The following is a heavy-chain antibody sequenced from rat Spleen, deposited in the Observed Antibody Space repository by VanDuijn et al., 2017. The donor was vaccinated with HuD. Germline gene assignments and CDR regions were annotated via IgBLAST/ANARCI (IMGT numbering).Heavy chain of an antibody. D-gene: IGHD5-1*01. CDR3: ARQTGDY. J-gene: IGHJ2*01. CDR1: GFTFSNYG. CDR2: ISYDGSST. V-gene: IGHV5-29*01. Sequence: EVQLVESGGGLVQPGRSLKLSCAASGFTFSNYGMAWVRQAPTKGLEWVATISYDGSSTYYRDSVKGRFTISRDNAKSTLYLQMDSLRSEDTATYYCARQTGDYWGQGVMVTVSS.